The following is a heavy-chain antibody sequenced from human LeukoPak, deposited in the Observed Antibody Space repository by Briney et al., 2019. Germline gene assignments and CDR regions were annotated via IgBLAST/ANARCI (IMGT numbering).Heavy chain of an antibody. CDR3: ARGPPWIQLSPGYYYYYMDV. Sequence: ASVKVSCKASGYTFTSYGISWVRQAPGQGLEWMGWISAYNGNTNYAQKLQGRVTMTTDTSTSTAYMELRSLRSDDTAVYYCARGPPWIQLSPGYYYYYMDVWGKGTTVTISS. V-gene: IGHV1-18*01. CDR2: ISAYNGNT. D-gene: IGHD5-18*01. J-gene: IGHJ6*03. CDR1: GYTFTSYG.